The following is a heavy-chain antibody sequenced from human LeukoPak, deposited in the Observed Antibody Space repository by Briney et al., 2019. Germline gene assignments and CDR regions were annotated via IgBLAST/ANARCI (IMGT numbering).Heavy chain of an antibody. D-gene: IGHD3-10*01. J-gene: IGHJ6*04. Sequence: GGSLRLSCAASGFTFSSYSMNWVRQAPGKGLEWVSSISSSSYLYYADSVKGRFTISRDNAKNSLYLQMNSLRAEDTAVYYCARSRITMVRGTPSHYYYYYGMDVWGKGTTVTVSS. CDR1: GFTFSSYS. V-gene: IGHV3-21*01. CDR2: ISSSSYL. CDR3: ARSRITMVRGTPSHYYYYYGMDV.